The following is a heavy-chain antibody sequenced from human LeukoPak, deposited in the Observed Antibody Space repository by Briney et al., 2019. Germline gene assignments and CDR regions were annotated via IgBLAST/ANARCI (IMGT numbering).Heavy chain of an antibody. Sequence: ASVKASCKASGYTFSNYYIHWLRQAPGQGLEWMSIIYPSDGSTSYAERFQDRITVTRETSTNTLYMELSSLRSEDTAVYYCARYYSGYTCFDYWGQGTLVTVSS. J-gene: IGHJ4*02. D-gene: IGHD5-12*01. V-gene: IGHV1-46*03. CDR2: IYPSDGST. CDR3: ARYYSGYTCFDY. CDR1: GYTFSNYY.